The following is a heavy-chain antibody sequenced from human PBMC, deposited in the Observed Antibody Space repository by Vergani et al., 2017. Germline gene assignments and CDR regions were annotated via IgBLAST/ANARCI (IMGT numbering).Heavy chain of an antibody. CDR1: GFPVSSNY. CDR3: AKYSVVAAYYYYYYMDV. CDR2: IYSGGST. J-gene: IGHJ6*03. D-gene: IGHD2-15*01. Sequence: EVQLVESGGGLVQPGGSLRLSCAASGFPVSSNYMSWVRQAPGKGLEWVSVIYSGGSTYYADSVKGRFTISRHNSKNTLYLQMNSLRAEDTAVYYCAKYSVVAAYYYYYYMDVWGKGTTVTVSS. V-gene: IGHV3-53*04.